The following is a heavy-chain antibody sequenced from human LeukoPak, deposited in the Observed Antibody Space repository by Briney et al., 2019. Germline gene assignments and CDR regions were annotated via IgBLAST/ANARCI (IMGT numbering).Heavy chain of an antibody. D-gene: IGHD6-19*01. J-gene: IGHJ4*02. CDR3: AREPHIAVVTHFDY. V-gene: IGHV3-7*01. Sequence: SGGSLRLSCAASGFTFSSHWMSWVRQAPGKGGEWVANIKQDGSENYYVDSVKGRFTISRDNAKNSLFLQMNSLRVEDTAVYYCAREPHIAVVTHFDYWGRGTLVTVSS. CDR1: GFTFSSHW. CDR2: IKQDGSEN.